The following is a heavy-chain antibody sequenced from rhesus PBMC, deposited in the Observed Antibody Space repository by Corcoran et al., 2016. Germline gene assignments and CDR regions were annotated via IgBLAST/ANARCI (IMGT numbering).Heavy chain of an antibody. CDR2: IYGSSGST. V-gene: IGHV4-76*01. CDR1: GGSISSGYD. Sequence: QVQLQESGPGVVKPSETLSLTCAVSGGSISSGYDWSWIRQPPGQGPGWIGYIYGSSGSTNYNPSLKNRVTISKAASKNQFSLKLSSVTAADTAVYYCARVPSSGWYRRYFEFWGQGALVTVSS. CDR3: ARVPSSGWYRRYFEF. J-gene: IGHJ1*01. D-gene: IGHD6-31*01.